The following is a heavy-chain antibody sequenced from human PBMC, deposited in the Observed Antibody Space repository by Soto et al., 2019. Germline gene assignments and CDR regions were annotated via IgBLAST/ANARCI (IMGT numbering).Heavy chain of an antibody. D-gene: IGHD1-26*01. CDR3: ASYKWELHTNYFDY. CDR1: GFTFSSYW. V-gene: IGHV3-7*01. Sequence: GGSLRLSCAASGFTFSSYWMSWVRQAPGKGLEWVANIKQDGSEKYYVDSVKGRFTISRDNAKNSLYLQMNSLRAEDTAVYYCASYKWELHTNYFDYWGQGTLVTVSS. CDR2: IKQDGSEK. J-gene: IGHJ4*02.